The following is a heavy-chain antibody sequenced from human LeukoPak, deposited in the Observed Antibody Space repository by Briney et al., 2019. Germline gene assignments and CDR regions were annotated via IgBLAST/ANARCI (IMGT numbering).Heavy chain of an antibody. CDR1: GASISNNKYF. CDR3: ARHYGP. D-gene: IGHD3-16*01. CDR2: VYYIGTT. V-gene: IGHV4-39*01. Sequence: SETLSLTCAVSGASISNNKYFWAWIRQPPGKGLEWIGTVYYIGTTFYNPSLKSRVTISVDTSKNQFSLKLSTVTAADTAVYYCARHYGPWGQGTLVTVSS. J-gene: IGHJ5*02.